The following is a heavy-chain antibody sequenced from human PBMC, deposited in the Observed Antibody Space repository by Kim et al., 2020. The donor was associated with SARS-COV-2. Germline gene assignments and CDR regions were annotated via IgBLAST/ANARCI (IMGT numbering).Heavy chain of an antibody. Sequence: GGSLRLSCAASGFTFSSYWMSWVRQAPGKGLEWVANIKQDGSEKYYVDSVKGRFTISRDNAKNSLYLQMNSLRAEDTAVYYCARESGDPGRGYYYYGMDVWGQGTTVTVSS. CDR2: IKQDGSEK. CDR1: GFTFSSYW. J-gene: IGHJ6*02. CDR3: ARESGDPGRGYYYYGMDV. V-gene: IGHV3-7*01. D-gene: IGHD4-17*01.